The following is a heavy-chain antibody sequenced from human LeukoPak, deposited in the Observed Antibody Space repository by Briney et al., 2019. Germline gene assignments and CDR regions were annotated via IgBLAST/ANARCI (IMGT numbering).Heavy chain of an antibody. D-gene: IGHD3-3*01. V-gene: IGHV4-59*01. Sequence: SETLPLTCTVSGGSISSYYWSWIRQPPGKGLEWIGYIYYSGSTNYNPSLKSRVTISVDTSKNQFSLKLSSVTAADTAVYYCARSVAGNTIFGVVISMDVWGQGTTVTVSS. CDR2: IYYSGST. CDR1: GGSISSYY. J-gene: IGHJ6*02. CDR3: ARSVAGNTIFGVVISMDV.